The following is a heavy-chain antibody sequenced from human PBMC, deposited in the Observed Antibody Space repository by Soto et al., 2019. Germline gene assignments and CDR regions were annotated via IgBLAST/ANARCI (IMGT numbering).Heavy chain of an antibody. CDR1: GGSFSGYY. CDR2: INHSGST. D-gene: IGHD1-1*01. CDR3: AIGGGTEYYYYYMDV. V-gene: IGHV4-34*01. Sequence: PSETLSLTCAVYGGSFSGYYWSWIRQPPGKGLEWIGEINHSGSTNYNPSLKSRVTISVDTSKNQFSLKLSSVTAADTAVYYCAIGGGTEYYYYYMDVWGKGTTVTVSS. J-gene: IGHJ6*03.